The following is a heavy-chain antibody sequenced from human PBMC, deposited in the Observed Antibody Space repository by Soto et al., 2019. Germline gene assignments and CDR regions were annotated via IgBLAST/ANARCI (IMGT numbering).Heavy chain of an antibody. J-gene: IGHJ5*02. V-gene: IGHV4-31*03. CDR1: GGSISSGGYY. Sequence: SETLSLTCTVSGGSISSGGYYWSWIRQHPGKGLEWIGYIYYSGSTYYNPSLKSRVTISVDTSKNQFSLKLSSVTAADTAVYYCAGNYDFWSGYYFRGFDPWGQGTLVTVSS. CDR3: AGNYDFWSGYYFRGFDP. CDR2: IYYSGST. D-gene: IGHD3-3*01.